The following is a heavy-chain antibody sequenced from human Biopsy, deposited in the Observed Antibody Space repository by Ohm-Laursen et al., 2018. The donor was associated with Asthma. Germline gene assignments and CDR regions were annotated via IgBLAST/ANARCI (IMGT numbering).Heavy chain of an antibody. Sequence: SLRLSCAAFGFVFSQCGMHWVRQGPGKGLEWVALVSSDGHNKYYEDSVKGRFTISRDNSRNRLYLQINRLTVEVSAVYFCARQSGQDYGDSSGFDIWGQGTKVAVSS. V-gene: IGHV3-30*03. CDR2: VSSDGHNK. CDR1: GFVFSQCG. J-gene: IGHJ3*02. D-gene: IGHD3-22*01. CDR3: ARQSGQDYGDSSGFDI.